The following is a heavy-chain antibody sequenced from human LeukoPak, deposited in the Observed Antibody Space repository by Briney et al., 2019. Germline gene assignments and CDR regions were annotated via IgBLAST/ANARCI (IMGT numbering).Heavy chain of an antibody. CDR2: INPNSGGT. CDR3: ARDLLYGDALDY. CDR1: GYTFTGYY. J-gene: IGHJ4*02. Sequence: ASVKVSFKASGYTFTGYYIHWVRQAPGLGLEWMGWINPNSGGTNYAQKFQGRVTMTRDTSISTAYMELSRLRSDDTAVYYCARDLLYGDALDYWGQGTLVTVSS. D-gene: IGHD4-17*01. V-gene: IGHV1-2*02.